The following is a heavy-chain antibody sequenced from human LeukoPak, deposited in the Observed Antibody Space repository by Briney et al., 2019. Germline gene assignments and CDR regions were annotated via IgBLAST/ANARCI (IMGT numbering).Heavy chain of an antibody. CDR1: GFTFSNAW. D-gene: IGHD1-26*01. J-gene: IGHJ4*02. V-gene: IGHV3-15*01. Sequence: PGGSLRLSCAASGFTFSNAWMSWVRQAPGKGLEWVGCIKSKTDGGTTDYAAPVKGRFTISRDDSKNTLYLQMNSLKTEDTAVYYCTTVLVGAPDYWGQGTLVTVSS. CDR3: TTVLVGAPDY. CDR2: IKSKTDGGTT.